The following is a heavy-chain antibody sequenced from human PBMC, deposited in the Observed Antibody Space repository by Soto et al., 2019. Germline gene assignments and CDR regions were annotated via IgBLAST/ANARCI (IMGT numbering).Heavy chain of an antibody. CDR2: IYYSGST. CDR1: GGSISSGDYY. D-gene: IGHD3-10*01. Sequence: SETLSLTCTVSGGSISSGDYYWSWIRQPPGKGLEWIGYIYYSGSTYYNPSLKSRVTISVDTSKNQFSLKLSSVTAADTAVYYCARDGARGLLWFWGQGTLVTVSS. CDR3: ARDGARGLLWF. J-gene: IGHJ4*02. V-gene: IGHV4-30-4*01.